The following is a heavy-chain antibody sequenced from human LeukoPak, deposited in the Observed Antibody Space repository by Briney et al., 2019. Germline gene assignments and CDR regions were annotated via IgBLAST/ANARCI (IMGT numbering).Heavy chain of an antibody. CDR3: ARHRSAGYSYGSGAFDI. D-gene: IGHD5-18*01. V-gene: IGHV4-34*01. J-gene: IGHJ3*02. Sequence: SETLSLTCAVYGGSFSGYYWSWIRQPPGKGLEWIGEINHSGSTYYNPSLKSRVTISVDTSKNQFSLKLSSVTAADTAVYYCARHRSAGYSYGSGAFDIWGQGTMVTVSS. CDR2: INHSGST. CDR1: GGSFSGYY.